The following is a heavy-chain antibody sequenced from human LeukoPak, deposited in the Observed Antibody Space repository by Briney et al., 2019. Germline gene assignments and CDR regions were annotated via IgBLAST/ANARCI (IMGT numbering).Heavy chain of an antibody. D-gene: IGHD6-19*01. CDR3: ARDSSGPFDY. CDR1: GGSIRSSYYY. J-gene: IGHJ4*02. V-gene: IGHV4-39*07. CDR2: IYHSGST. Sequence: PSETLSLTCTVSGGSIRSSYYYWGWIRQPPGKGLEWIGEIYHSGSTNYNPSLKSRVTISVDKSKNQFSLKLSSVTAADTAVYYCARDSSGPFDYWGQGTLVTVSS.